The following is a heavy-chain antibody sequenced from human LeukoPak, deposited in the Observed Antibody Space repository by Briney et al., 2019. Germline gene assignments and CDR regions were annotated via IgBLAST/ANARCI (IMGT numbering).Heavy chain of an antibody. Sequence: GASVTVSCKASGGTFSSYAISWVRQAPGQGLEWMGRIIPILGIANYAQKFQGRVTITADKSTSTAYMELSSLRSEDTAVYYCARDSSSWDRDDDYWGQETLVAASS. CDR3: ARDSSSWDRDDDY. V-gene: IGHV1-69*04. CDR1: GGTFSSYA. D-gene: IGHD6-13*01. CDR2: IIPILGIA. J-gene: IGHJ4*02.